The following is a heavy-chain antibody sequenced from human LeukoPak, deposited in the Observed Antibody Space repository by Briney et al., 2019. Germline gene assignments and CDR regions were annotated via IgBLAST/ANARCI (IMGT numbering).Heavy chain of an antibody. V-gene: IGHV1-24*01. Sequence: ASVKVSCKVSGHTLTEFSMHWVRQAPGKRLEWMGRFDPEDGETIYAQKFQGRVTMTRDMSTSTVYMELSSLRSEDTAVYYCARGVCSGGSCYYFDYWGQGTLVTVSS. CDR2: FDPEDGET. J-gene: IGHJ4*02. CDR1: GHTLTEFS. CDR3: ARGVCSGGSCYYFDY. D-gene: IGHD2-15*01.